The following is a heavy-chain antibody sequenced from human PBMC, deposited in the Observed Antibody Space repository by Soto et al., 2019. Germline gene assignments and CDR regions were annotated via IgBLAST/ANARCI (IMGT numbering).Heavy chain of an antibody. D-gene: IGHD3-10*01. CDR3: ARDNWVRGVIIDYYYYYMDV. V-gene: IGHV3-7*01. Sequence: HPGGSLRLSCAASGFTFSSYWMSWVRQAPGKGLEWVANIKQDGSEKYYVDSVKGRFTISRDNAKNSLYLQMNSLRAEDTAVYYCARDNWVRGVIIDYYYYYMDVWGKGTTVTVSS. CDR2: IKQDGSEK. CDR1: GFTFSSYW. J-gene: IGHJ6*03.